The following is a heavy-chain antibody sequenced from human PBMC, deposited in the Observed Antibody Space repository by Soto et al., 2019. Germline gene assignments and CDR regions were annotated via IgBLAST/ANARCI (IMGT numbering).Heavy chain of an antibody. V-gene: IGHV4-39*01. CDR1: GGSISSSSYY. Sequence: PSETLSLTCTVSGGSISSSSYYWGWIRQPPGKGLEWIGSIYYSGSTYYNPSLKSRVTISVDTSKNQFSLKLSSVTAADTAVYYCARRTILHRITMIVVETLPGWFDPWGQGTLVTVSS. J-gene: IGHJ5*02. D-gene: IGHD3-22*01. CDR2: IYYSGST. CDR3: ARRTILHRITMIVVETLPGWFDP.